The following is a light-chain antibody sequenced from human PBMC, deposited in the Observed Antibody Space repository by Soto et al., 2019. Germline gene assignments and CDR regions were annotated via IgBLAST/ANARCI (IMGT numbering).Light chain of an antibody. CDR1: QSVSSNY. CDR2: ATS. J-gene: IGKJ2*03. CDR3: PKDGDYNSPRYS. V-gene: IGKV3-20*01. Sequence: EIVLTQSPGTLSLSPGDRVTLSCRASQSVSSNYLAWYQQKPGQAPRLLIYATSSRATGIPDRFSGSGSGTIFTLTISRPEPEEYAMYSCPKDGDYNSPRYSFGRGTRQEI.